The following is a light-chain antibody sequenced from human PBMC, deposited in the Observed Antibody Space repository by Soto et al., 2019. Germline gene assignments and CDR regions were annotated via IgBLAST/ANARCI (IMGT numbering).Light chain of an antibody. V-gene: IGLV2-14*03. CDR3: TSYTSSTPFYV. CDR2: DVY. CDR1: RTDIEGYEY. J-gene: IGLJ1*01. Sequence: QSVLTQPASVSGSPGQSIAISCTGDRTDIEGYEYVYWYQQHPSQATQLIIHDVYHRPSGVSLRFSGSKSGDTASLTISGLQAEDEADYYCTSYTSSTPFYVFGTGTKVTVL.